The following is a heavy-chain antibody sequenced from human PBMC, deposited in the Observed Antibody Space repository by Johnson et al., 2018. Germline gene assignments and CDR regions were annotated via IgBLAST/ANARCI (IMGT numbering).Heavy chain of an antibody. V-gene: IGHV1-8*01. D-gene: IGHD4-11*01. CDR2: MNPNSGNT. J-gene: IGHJ6*02. CDR1: GYTFTSYD. Sequence: QVQLVESGAEVKKPGASVKVSCKASGYTFTSYDINWVRQATGQGLEWMGWMNPNSGNTGYAQKFQGRVTMTRNPSISTAYMELSSLRSEDTAVYYCTRESGLNDYSNYDYYYYGMDVWGQGTTVTVSS. CDR3: TRESGLNDYSNYDYYYYGMDV.